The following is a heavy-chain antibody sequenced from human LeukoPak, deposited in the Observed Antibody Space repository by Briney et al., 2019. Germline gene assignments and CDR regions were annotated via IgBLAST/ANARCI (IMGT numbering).Heavy chain of an antibody. CDR1: GFTFSSYT. CDR2: ISSSSSNI. D-gene: IGHD6-13*01. V-gene: IGHV3-21*01. CDR3: ERDVKRAAGGRYYYWGMDV. Sequence: PGGSLRLSCAASGFTFSSYTMNWVRQAPGKGLEWVSSISSSSSNIYYADSVKGRFTISRDNAKNSLYLQMTSLRAEDTAVYHCERDVKRAAGGRYYYWGMDVWGQGTTVTVSS. J-gene: IGHJ6*01.